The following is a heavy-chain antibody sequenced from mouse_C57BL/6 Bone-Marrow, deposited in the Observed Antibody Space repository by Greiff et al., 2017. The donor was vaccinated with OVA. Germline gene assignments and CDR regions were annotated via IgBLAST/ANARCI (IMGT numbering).Heavy chain of an antibody. D-gene: IGHD1-1*01. CDR3: TRDQGRNYVNAMDY. CDR1: GFTFSSYA. Sequence: EVKLMESGEGLVKPGGSLKLSCAASGFTFSSYAMSWVRQTPEKRLEWVAYISSGGDYIYYADTVKGRFTISRDNARNTLYLQMSSLKSEDTAMYYCTRDQGRNYVNAMDYWGQGTSVTVSS. CDR2: ISSGGDYI. V-gene: IGHV5-9-1*02. J-gene: IGHJ4*01.